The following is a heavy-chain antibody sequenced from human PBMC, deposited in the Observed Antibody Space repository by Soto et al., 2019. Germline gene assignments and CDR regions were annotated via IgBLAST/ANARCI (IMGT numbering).Heavy chain of an antibody. Sequence: GASVKVSCKAPGYTFTTYRMHWVRQAPGQGLEWMGVINPSDGGTTYAQKFQGRVTLTRDTSTSTVYMDLSSLTSDDTAVYYCARALGWDIHDSWGQGTLVTVSS. V-gene: IGHV1-46*03. CDR2: INPSDGGT. CDR1: GYTFTTYR. D-gene: IGHD6-19*01. J-gene: IGHJ4*02. CDR3: ARALGWDIHDS.